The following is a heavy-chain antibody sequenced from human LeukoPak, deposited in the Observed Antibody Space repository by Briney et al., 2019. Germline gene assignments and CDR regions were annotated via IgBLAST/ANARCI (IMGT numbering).Heavy chain of an antibody. CDR1: GGSFTTYY. J-gene: IGHJ6*03. CDR3: AREVADYGGYYYYHYMDV. D-gene: IGHD4-23*01. Sequence: SETLSLTCAVYGGSFTTYYWSWIRQPPGKGLEWIGEINHNEFTNYNPSLKNRVTMSVDTSKNQFSLKLSSVTAADTAMYYCAREVADYGGYYYYHYMDVWGKGTTVTISS. CDR2: INHNEFT. V-gene: IGHV4-34*01.